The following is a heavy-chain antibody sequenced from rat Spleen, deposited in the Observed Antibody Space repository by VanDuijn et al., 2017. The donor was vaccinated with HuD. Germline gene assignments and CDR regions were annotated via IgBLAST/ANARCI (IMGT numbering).Heavy chain of an antibody. CDR2: INYDGSTT. D-gene: IGHD1-2*01. CDR3: ARQLTIAPISGYFDY. V-gene: IGHV5-29*01. Sequence: EVRLVESDGGLVQPGRSLKLSCAASGFTFSDYYMAWVRQAPTKGLEWVATINYDGSTTFYRDSVQGRFTISRDNAKSTLYLQMDSLRSEDTATYYCARQLTIAPISGYFDYWGQGVMVTVSS. J-gene: IGHJ2*01. CDR1: GFTFSDYY.